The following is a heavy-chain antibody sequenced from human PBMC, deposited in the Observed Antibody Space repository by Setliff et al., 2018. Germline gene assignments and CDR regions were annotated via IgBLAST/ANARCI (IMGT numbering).Heavy chain of an antibody. J-gene: IGHJ6*03. CDR2: ISAYDGST. D-gene: IGHD5-18*01. V-gene: IGHV1-18*01. Sequence: ASVKVSCKASGYTFTNYGITWVRQAPGQGLEWMAWISAYDGSTNYAQKFQGRVTMTTDTSTSTAYMELTSLTSDDTALYYCAREGVDTRSSTDYRYYMDVWGKGTTVTVSS. CDR3: AREGVDTRSSTDYRYYMDV. CDR1: GYTFTNYG.